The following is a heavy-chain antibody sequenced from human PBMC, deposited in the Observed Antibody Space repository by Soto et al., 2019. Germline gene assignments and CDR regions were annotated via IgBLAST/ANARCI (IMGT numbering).Heavy chain of an antibody. V-gene: IGHV1-69*06. J-gene: IGHJ3*02. CDR3: ARLIPGSYDAFDI. D-gene: IGHD6-19*01. Sequence: SVKVSCKASGGTFSSYAISWVRQAPGQGLEWMGGIIPIFGTANYAQKFQGRVTITADKSTSTAYMELSSLRSEDTAVYYCARLIPGSYDAFDIWGQGTMVTVPS. CDR1: GGTFSSYA. CDR2: IIPIFGTA.